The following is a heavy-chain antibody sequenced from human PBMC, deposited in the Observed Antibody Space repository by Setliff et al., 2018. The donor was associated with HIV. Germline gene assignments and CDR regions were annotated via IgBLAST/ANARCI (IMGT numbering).Heavy chain of an antibody. Sequence: GEALNISWQGSGYRFTSYWIARVRQMPAKGLGWMGSIYPGDSHTRYSPSFPGQVTFSADKSISTADLQLSSLKASDTAVYYCTRHILAYCAGDCYPLDYWGQGTLVTVSS. CDR3: TRHILAYCAGDCYPLDY. V-gene: IGHV5-51*01. J-gene: IGHJ4*02. D-gene: IGHD2-21*02. CDR2: IYPGDSHT. CDR1: GYRFTSYW.